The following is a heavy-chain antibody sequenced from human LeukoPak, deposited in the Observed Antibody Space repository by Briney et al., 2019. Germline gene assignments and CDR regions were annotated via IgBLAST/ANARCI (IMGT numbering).Heavy chain of an antibody. Sequence: AAVTVSCMSSGYTFTGYYMDWVRQAPGQGMEWMGWIDSNIGGRNYTEKFQGRVTMTRDTSISTAFMELSKLTSDDTAVYYCARDATGATIRWFDPWGQGTLVTVSS. CDR3: ARDATGATIRWFDP. D-gene: IGHD1-1*01. V-gene: IGHV1-2*02. CDR2: IDSNIGGR. J-gene: IGHJ5*02. CDR1: GYTFTGYY.